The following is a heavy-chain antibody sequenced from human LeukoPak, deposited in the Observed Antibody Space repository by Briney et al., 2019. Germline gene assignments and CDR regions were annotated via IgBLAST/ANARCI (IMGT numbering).Heavy chain of an antibody. CDR2: ISGSGTTI. CDR1: GFTFSSYS. CDR3: ARRPGGFMDV. D-gene: IGHD3-10*01. J-gene: IGHJ6*03. Sequence: GGSLRLSCAASGFTFSSYSMNWVRQAPGKGLEWVSYISGSGTTIYYADSVKGRFTISRDNAKNSLYLQMNSLRAEDTAVYYCARRPGGFMDVWGKGTTVTVSS. V-gene: IGHV3-48*04.